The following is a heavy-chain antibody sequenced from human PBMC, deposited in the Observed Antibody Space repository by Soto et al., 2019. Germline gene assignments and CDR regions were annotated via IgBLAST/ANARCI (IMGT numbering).Heavy chain of an antibody. J-gene: IGHJ5*02. CDR3: AHRLEGTANMTTVTTSINWFDP. CDR2: IYWDDDK. V-gene: IGHV2-5*02. D-gene: IGHD4-4*01. CDR1: GFSLSTSGVG. Sequence: QITLKESGPTLVKPTQTLTLTCTFSGFSLSTSGVGVGWIRQPPGKALEWLALIYWDDDKRYSPSLKSRLTITKDTSKNQVVLTMTNMDPVDTATYYCAHRLEGTANMTTVTTSINWFDPWGQGTLVTVSS.